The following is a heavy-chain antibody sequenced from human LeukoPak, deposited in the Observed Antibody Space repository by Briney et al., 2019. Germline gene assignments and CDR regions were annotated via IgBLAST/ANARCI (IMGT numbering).Heavy chain of an antibody. J-gene: IGHJ4*02. Sequence: GGSLRLSCAASGFTFSSYAMNWVRQAPGKGLEWVSTISGSGGSTYYADSVKGRFTIPRDNSKNTLYLQMNSLRAEDTAVYYCAKRGDGYFYYFDYWGQGTLVTVSS. CDR3: AKRGDGYFYYFDY. CDR2: ISGSGGST. V-gene: IGHV3-23*01. CDR1: GFTFSSYA. D-gene: IGHD5-24*01.